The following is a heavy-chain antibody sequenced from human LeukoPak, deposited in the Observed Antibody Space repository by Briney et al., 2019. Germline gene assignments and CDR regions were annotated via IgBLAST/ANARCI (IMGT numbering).Heavy chain of an antibody. Sequence: PGGSLRLSCAASGFTFSSYAMSWVRQAPGEGLEWVSAISGSGGSTYYADSVKGRFTISRDNSKNTLYLQMNSLRAEDTAVYYCAKVITGTYVFDYWGQGTLVTVSS. CDR1: GFTFSSYA. CDR2: ISGSGGST. J-gene: IGHJ4*02. V-gene: IGHV3-23*01. CDR3: AKVITGTYVFDY. D-gene: IGHD1-20*01.